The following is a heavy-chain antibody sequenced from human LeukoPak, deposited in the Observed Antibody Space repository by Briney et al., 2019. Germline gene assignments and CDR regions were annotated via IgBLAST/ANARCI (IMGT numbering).Heavy chain of an antibody. V-gene: IGHV3-33*01. J-gene: IGHJ2*01. CDR3: AGQTWNYWYFDL. D-gene: IGHD1-1*01. CDR1: GFTFSSYG. CDR2: IWYDGSNK. Sequence: PGRSLRLSCGASGFTFSSYGMHWVRQAPGKGLEWVAVIWYDGSNKYYADSVKGRFTISRDNSKNTLYLQMDSLRAEDTAMYYFAGQTWNYWYFDLWGRGTLVTVSS.